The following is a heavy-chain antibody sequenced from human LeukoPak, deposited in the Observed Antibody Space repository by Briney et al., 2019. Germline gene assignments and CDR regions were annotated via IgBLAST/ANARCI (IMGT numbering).Heavy chain of an antibody. D-gene: IGHD3-9*01. CDR3: ARDDYDILTGHYGMDV. CDR1: GGSFSGYY. J-gene: IGHJ6*02. V-gene: IGHV4-34*01. Sequence: SETLSLTCAVYGGSFSGYYWSWIRQPPGKGLEWIGEINHSGSTNYNPSLKSRVTVSVDTSKNQFSLKLSSVTAADTAVYYCARDDYDILTGHYGMDVWGQGTTVTVSS. CDR2: INHSGST.